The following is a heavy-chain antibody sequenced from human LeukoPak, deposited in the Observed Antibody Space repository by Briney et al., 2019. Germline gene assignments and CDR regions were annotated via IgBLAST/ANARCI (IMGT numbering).Heavy chain of an antibody. CDR2: ISWNSGSI. CDR3: AKDHSYYYYYMDV. V-gene: IGHV3-9*01. J-gene: IGHJ6*03. CDR1: GFTFDDYA. Sequence: GRSLRLSCAASGFTFDDYAMHWVRQAPGKGLEWVSGISWNSGSIGYADSVKGRFTISRDNAKNSLHLQMNSLRAEDTALYYCAKDHSYYYYYMDVWGKGTTVTVSS.